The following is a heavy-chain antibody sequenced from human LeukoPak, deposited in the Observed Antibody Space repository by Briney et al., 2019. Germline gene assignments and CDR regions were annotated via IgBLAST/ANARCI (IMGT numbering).Heavy chain of an antibody. Sequence: SETLSLTCAVSGGSISSYYWSWIRQPPGKGLEWIGYIYYSGSTNYNPSLKSRVTISVDTSKNQFSLKLSSVTAADTAVYYCARESSGWYDQYFQHWGQGTLVSVSS. V-gene: IGHV4-59*01. CDR2: IYYSGST. CDR1: GGSISSYY. D-gene: IGHD6-19*01. CDR3: ARESSGWYDQYFQH. J-gene: IGHJ1*01.